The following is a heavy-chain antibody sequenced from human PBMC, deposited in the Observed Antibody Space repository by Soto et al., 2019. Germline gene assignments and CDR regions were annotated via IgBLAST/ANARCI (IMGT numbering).Heavy chain of an antibody. CDR3: ARDGKGYSGYDGSDY. Sequence: GGSLRLSCAASGFTFSSYSMNWVRQAPGKGLEWVSSISSSSSYIYYADSVKGRFTISRDNAKNSLYLQMNSLRAEDTAVYYCARDGKGYSGYDGSDYWGQGTLVTVSS. D-gene: IGHD5-12*01. V-gene: IGHV3-21*01. CDR1: GFTFSSYS. J-gene: IGHJ4*02. CDR2: ISSSSSYI.